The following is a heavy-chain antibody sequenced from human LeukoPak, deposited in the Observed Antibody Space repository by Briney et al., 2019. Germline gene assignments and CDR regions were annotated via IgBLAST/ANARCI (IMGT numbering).Heavy chain of an antibody. CDR3: ARDPGYYGSGSYLN. V-gene: IGHV3-7*01. CDR2: IKQDGSEK. D-gene: IGHD3-10*01. Sequence: PGGSLRLSCAASGYTFSSHGLTWVRQAPGKGLEWVANIKQDGSEKYYVDSVKGRFTISRDNAKNSLYLQMNSLRAEDTAVYYCARDPGYYGSGSYLNWGQGTLVTVSS. J-gene: IGHJ4*02. CDR1: GYTFSSHG.